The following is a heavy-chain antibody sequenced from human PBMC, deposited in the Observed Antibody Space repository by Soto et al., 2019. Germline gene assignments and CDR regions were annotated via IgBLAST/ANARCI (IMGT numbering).Heavy chain of an antibody. J-gene: IGHJ4*02. CDR1: GDSISNSSYY. V-gene: IGHV4-39*01. D-gene: IGHD2-2*01. CDR2: IFYTGRT. Sequence: QLQLQESGPGLVKPSETLSLSCTVSGDSISNSSYYWGWIRQPPGKGLEWIGTIFYTGRTYYNPSLKSRVRISVDTSKNQFSLRLSFVTAADTAVYYRARQAPQSQLPGTNWGQGTLFTVSS. CDR3: ARQAPQSQLPGTN.